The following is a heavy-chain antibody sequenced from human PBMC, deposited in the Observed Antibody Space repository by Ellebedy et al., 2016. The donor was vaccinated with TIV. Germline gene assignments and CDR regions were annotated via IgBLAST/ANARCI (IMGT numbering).Heavy chain of an antibody. Sequence: PGGSLRLSCGDSGFTVNINYMGRVRQAPGKGLEWVSIISSGGRTYYADSVKGRFTISRDNSKNTLYLQMNSLRAEDTAVYYCATGGSPVWWGQGTLVTVSS. D-gene: IGHD3-16*01. CDR1: GFTVNINY. CDR3: ATGGSPVW. J-gene: IGHJ4*02. CDR2: ISSGGRT. V-gene: IGHV3-53*01.